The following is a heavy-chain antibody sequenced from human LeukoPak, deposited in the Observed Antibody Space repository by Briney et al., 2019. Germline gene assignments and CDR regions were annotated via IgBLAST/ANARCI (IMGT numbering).Heavy chain of an antibody. CDR3: AREYCGGDCYFSPPLYGMDV. J-gene: IGHJ6*02. Sequence: GSSVKVFCKASGGTFSSYAISWVRQAPGQGLEWMGGIIPIFGTANYAQKFQGRVTITADESTSTAYMELSSLRSEDTAVYYCAREYCGGDCYFSPPLYGMDVWGQGTTVTVSS. CDR1: GGTFSSYA. CDR2: IIPIFGTA. V-gene: IGHV1-69*01. D-gene: IGHD2-21*02.